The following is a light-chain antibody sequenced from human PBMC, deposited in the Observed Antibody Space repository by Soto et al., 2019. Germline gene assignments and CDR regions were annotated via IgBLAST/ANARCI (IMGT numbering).Light chain of an antibody. V-gene: IGKV3-15*01. CDR1: QSFSSS. CDR2: DTS. CDR3: QQYNNWPFP. J-gene: IGKJ4*01. Sequence: EIVMTQSPATLSVSPGERATLSCRASQSFSSSLAWYQQKPGQAPRLLIYDTSARPTGIPARFSGSGSGTEFTLTISSLQSEDFAVYYCQQYNNWPFPFGGGTKVEI.